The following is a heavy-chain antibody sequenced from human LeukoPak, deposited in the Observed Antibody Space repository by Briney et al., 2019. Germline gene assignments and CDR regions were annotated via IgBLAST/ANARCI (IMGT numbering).Heavy chain of an antibody. Sequence: SETLSLTCTVSGGSITSYYWSWIRQPPGKGLEWIGRIYSSGSINYNPSLKSRVTLSVDTAKNQFSLRLSSVTAADTAVYYCAREGGEPLRRGMDVWGKGTTVTVSS. CDR3: AREGGEPLRRGMDV. J-gene: IGHJ6*04. CDR1: GGSITSYY. V-gene: IGHV4-4*07. D-gene: IGHD1-26*01. CDR2: IYSSGSI.